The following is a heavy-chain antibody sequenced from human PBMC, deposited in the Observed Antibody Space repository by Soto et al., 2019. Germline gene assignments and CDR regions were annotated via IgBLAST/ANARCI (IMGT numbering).Heavy chain of an antibody. J-gene: IGHJ4*02. D-gene: IGHD6-6*01. V-gene: IGHV5-51*01. CDR1: GYSFTCYW. CDR2: MYPGDSDG. Sequence: LGESLKISCKGSGYSFTCYWIAWVRQMPGKGLEWMGIMYPGDSDGRYSPSFQGQVTMSADKSISTAYLQWSSLKASDTAMYYCARVLTSRPVYWGQGTLVTVSS. CDR3: ARVLTSRPVY.